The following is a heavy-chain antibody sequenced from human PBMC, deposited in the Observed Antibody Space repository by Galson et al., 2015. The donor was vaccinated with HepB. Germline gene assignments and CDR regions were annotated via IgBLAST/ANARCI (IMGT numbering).Heavy chain of an antibody. CDR1: GDSVSSHSAA. CDR3: ARDLKDGYKVTIGGINWFDP. Sequence: CAISGDSVSSHSAAWNWIRQSPSRGLEWLGRTYYRSKWYNDYAVSVKSRITINPDTSKNQFSLQLNSVTPEDTAVYYCARDLKDGYKVTIGGINWFDPWGQGTLVTVSS. D-gene: IGHD5-24*01. V-gene: IGHV6-1*01. CDR2: TYYRSKWYN. J-gene: IGHJ5*02.